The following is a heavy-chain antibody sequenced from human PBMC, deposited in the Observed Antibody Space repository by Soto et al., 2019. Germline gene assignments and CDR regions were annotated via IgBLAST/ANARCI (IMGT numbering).Heavy chain of an antibody. J-gene: IGHJ4*02. D-gene: IGHD3-9*01. CDR1: GDSLSSGGHY. Sequence: SETLSLTCTVSGDSLSSGGHYWSWIRQHPGKGLEWIGHIYDSVNTYYSPSLRSRVTISADMSKNQFSLNLRSVTAADTAVYYCARVDHRGYFAILTDYWGQGTLVTSPQ. CDR3: ARVDHRGYFAILTDY. V-gene: IGHV4-31*03. CDR2: IYDSVNT.